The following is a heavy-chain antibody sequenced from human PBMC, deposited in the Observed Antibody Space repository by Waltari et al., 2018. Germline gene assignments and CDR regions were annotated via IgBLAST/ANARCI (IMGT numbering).Heavy chain of an antibody. CDR2: ISGSGGST. V-gene: IGHV3-23*01. J-gene: IGHJ4*02. Sequence: EVQLLESGGGLVQPGGSLRLSCAASGFTFSSYAMSWVRQAPGKGLEWVSAISGSGGSTYYADSVKGRFTISRENTKNTLYLKMNSLRAEDTAVYYCANNAVAATGAEYGAGSWVYWGQGTLVTVSS. CDR1: GFTFSSYA. CDR3: ANNAVAATGAEYGAGSWVY. D-gene: IGHD2-15*01.